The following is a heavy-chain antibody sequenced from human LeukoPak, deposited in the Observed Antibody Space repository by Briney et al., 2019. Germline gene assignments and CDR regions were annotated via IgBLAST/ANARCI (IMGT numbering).Heavy chain of an antibody. CDR2: INGGSDNA. CDR1: GYTFTSYA. CDR3: ARSLGSHNFDY. J-gene: IGHJ4*02. V-gene: IGHV1-3*01. D-gene: IGHD3-10*01. Sequence: ASVEVSCKASGYTFTSYAMHWMRQAPGQRLEWMGWINGGSDNAKYLQKFQGRVTISRDTSASTAYMELSSLRSEDTAVYYCARSLGSHNFDYWGQGTLVTVSS.